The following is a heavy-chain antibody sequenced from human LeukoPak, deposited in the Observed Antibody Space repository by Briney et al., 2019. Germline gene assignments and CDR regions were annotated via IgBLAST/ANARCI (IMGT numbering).Heavy chain of an antibody. CDR2: IDWDDDK. J-gene: IGHJ4*02. CDR3: ARMIQGGGPRYLDY. Sequence: GSGPTLVKPTQTLTLTFTFSGFSLSTSGMCVRWIRQPPGKALEWLALIDWDDDKYYSTSLKTRLTISKDTSKNQVVLTMTNVDPVDTATYYCARMIQGGGPRYLDYWGQGTLVAVSS. D-gene: IGHD3-16*01. CDR1: GFSLSTSGMC. V-gene: IGHV2-70*01.